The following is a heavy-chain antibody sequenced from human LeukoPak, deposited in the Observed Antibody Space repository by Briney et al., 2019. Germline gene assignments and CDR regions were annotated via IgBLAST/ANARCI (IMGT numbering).Heavy chain of an antibody. D-gene: IGHD5-12*01. J-gene: IGHJ4*02. V-gene: IGHV3-48*03. CDR1: GFTFSSYE. Sequence: QPGGSLRLSCAASGFTFSSYEMNWVRQAAGKGLEWVSYISSSGSTIYYADSVKGRFTISRDNAKNSLYLQMNSLRAEDTAVYYCESAGLRPPASFDYGGQGTLVTVSS. CDR3: ESAGLRPPASFDY. CDR2: ISSSGSTI.